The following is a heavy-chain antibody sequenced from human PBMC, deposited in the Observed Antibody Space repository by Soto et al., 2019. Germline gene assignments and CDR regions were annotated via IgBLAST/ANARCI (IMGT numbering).Heavy chain of an antibody. CDR1: GFTFSSYA. CDR3: ASGRLPFGDYYGMDV. Sequence: EVQLLESGGGLVQPGGSLRLSCAASGFTFSSYAMSWVRQAPGKGLEWVSAISGRGGSTYSADSLKGRFTISRDNTKNTLYLQMNTLRAEDAAVYYCASGRLPFGDYYGMDVWGQGTTVTVSS. J-gene: IGHJ6*02. D-gene: IGHD3-3*01. CDR2: ISGRGGST. V-gene: IGHV3-23*01.